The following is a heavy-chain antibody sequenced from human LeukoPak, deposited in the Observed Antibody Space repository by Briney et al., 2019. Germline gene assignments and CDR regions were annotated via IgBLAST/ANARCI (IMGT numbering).Heavy chain of an antibody. Sequence: GGSLRLSCAASGFTFSSYWMHWVRQAPGKGLAWVSRINSDGGSTGYADSVKGRFTISRDNAKNTLYLQMNSLRADDTAVYYCASDFWSGYCTPMGVNYWGQGTLVTVSS. D-gene: IGHD3-3*01. J-gene: IGHJ4*02. CDR3: ASDFWSGYCTPMGVNY. CDR2: INSDGGST. V-gene: IGHV3-74*01. CDR1: GFTFSSYW.